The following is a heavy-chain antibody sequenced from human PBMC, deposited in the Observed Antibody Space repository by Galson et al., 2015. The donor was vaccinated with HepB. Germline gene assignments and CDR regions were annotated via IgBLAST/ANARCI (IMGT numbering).Heavy chain of an antibody. D-gene: IGHD1-1*01. CDR3: AREMYNWNDVATWFDP. CDR1: GFTFSGYG. Sequence: SLRLSCAASGFTFSGYGMHWVRQAPGKGLEWVAGISYDASKEYFRDSVKGRFTISRDNSNNILYLQMNRLRGEDTAVYYCAREMYNWNDVATWFDPWGQGTLVTVSS. J-gene: IGHJ5*02. V-gene: IGHV3-33*05. CDR2: ISYDASKE.